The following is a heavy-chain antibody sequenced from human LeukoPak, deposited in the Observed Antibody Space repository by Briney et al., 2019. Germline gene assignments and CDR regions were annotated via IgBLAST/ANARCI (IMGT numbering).Heavy chain of an antibody. J-gene: IGHJ5*02. Sequence: PSETLSLTCTVSGGSISSYYWSWIRQPPGKGLEWIGYIYYSGSTNYNPSLKSRVTISVDTSKNQFSLKLSSVTAADTAVYYCARDRADYYGSGSYSNWFDPWGQGTLVTVSS. CDR3: ARDRADYYGSGSYSNWFDP. CDR1: GGSISSYY. V-gene: IGHV4-59*12. CDR2: IYYSGST. D-gene: IGHD3-10*01.